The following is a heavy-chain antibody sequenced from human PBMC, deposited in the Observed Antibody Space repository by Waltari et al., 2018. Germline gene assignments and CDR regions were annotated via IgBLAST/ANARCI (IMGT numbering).Heavy chain of an antibody. CDR2: ISGSGGST. V-gene: IGHV3-23*01. D-gene: IGHD3-3*01. J-gene: IGHJ4*02. CDR1: GFTFSSYA. Sequence: EVQLLESGGGLVQPGGSLRLSCAASGFTFSSYAMSWVRQAPGKGLEWVSAISGSGGSTDYADSVKGRFTISRDNSKNTLYLQMNSLRAEDTAVYYCAKSSYDFWSGPVDYWGQGTLVTVSS. CDR3: AKSSYDFWSGPVDY.